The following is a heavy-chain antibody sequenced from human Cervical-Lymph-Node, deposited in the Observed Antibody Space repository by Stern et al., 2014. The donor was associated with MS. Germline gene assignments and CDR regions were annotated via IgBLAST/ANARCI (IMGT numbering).Heavy chain of an antibody. Sequence: VQLVEAGGGLVQPGRSLRLSCAASGFTFDDYAMHWVRQAPGKGLEWVSGISWNSCSIGYADSVKGRFTISRDNAKNSLYLQMNSLRAEDTALYYCAKDRNRGYSYGYSYGMDVWGQGTTVTVSS. J-gene: IGHJ6*02. D-gene: IGHD5-18*01. CDR1: GFTFDDYA. CDR3: AKDRNRGYSYGYSYGMDV. V-gene: IGHV3-9*01. CDR2: ISWNSCSI.